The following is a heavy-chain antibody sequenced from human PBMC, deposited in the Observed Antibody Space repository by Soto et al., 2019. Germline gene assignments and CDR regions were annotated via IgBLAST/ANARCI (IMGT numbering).Heavy chain of an antibody. CDR3: AGDSGEYYYGSGSYVDY. D-gene: IGHD3-10*01. J-gene: IGHJ4*02. CDR2: ISSSSNYI. CDR1: GFTFSSYS. V-gene: IGHV3-21*01. Sequence: EVQLVESGGGLVKPGGSLRLSCAASGFTFSSYSMNWVRQAPGKGLEWVSSISSSSNYIYYADSVKGRFTISRDNAKNSRFLQMNSLRAEDTAVYYCAGDSGEYYYGSGSYVDYWGQGTLVTVSS.